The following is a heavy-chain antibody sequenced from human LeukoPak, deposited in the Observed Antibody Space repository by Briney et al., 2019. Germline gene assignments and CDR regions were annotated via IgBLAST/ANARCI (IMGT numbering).Heavy chain of an antibody. J-gene: IGHJ5*02. V-gene: IGHV4-34*01. D-gene: IGHD3-9*01. CDR1: GGSFSGYY. CDR2: INHSGST. CDR3: ARAQYYDILTGYLPSYNWFDP. Sequence: SETLSLTCAVYGGSFSGYYWSWTRQPPGKGLEWIGEINHSGSTNYNPSLKSRVTISVDTSKNQFSLKLSSVTAADTAVYYCARAQYYDILTGYLPSYNWFDPWGQGTLVTVSS.